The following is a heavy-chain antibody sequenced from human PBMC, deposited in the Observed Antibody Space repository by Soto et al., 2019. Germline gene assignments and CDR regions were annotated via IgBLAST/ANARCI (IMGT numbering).Heavy chain of an antibody. CDR2: ITYDGSFQ. J-gene: IGHJ4*02. CDR3: AKDRVGGTFYTPLAF. D-gene: IGHD1-7*01. Sequence: GGSLRLSCQASGFNFDNYGMHWVRQAPGKGLGWVAVITYDGSFQYYADSVKGRFTISRDSSENTLSLHLNTLKPEDTAVYHCAKDRVGGTFYTPLAFWGQGTLVTVSS. V-gene: IGHV3-30*18. CDR1: GFNFDNYG.